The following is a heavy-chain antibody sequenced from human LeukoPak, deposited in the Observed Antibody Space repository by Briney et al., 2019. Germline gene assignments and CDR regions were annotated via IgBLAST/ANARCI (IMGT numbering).Heavy chain of an antibody. CDR3: ARHRIAVAGLDAFDI. CDR1: GGSISSSSYY. CDR2: IYYSGST. J-gene: IGHJ3*02. V-gene: IGHV4-39*01. D-gene: IGHD6-19*01. Sequence: SETLSLSCTVSGGSISSSSYYWGWIRQPPGKGLEWIGSIYYSGSTYYNPSLKSRATISVDTSKNQFSLKLSSVTAADTAVYYCARHRIAVAGLDAFDIWGQGTMVTVSS.